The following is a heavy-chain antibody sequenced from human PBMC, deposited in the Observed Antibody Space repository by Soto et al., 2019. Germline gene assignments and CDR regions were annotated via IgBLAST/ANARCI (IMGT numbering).Heavy chain of an antibody. D-gene: IGHD1-26*01. CDR1: GFTFSNYG. Sequence: WGSLRLSCAASGFTFSNYGMHWVRQAPGKGLEWVAIIWHDVNNKYYADSLRGRFIISRDNSKNRLYLQMNSLRAEDTAVYYCASDLVGASESYGSEVWGKENPFTTSS. J-gene: IGHJ6*04. CDR3: ASDLVGASESYGSEV. V-gene: IGHV3-33*01. CDR2: IWHDVNNK.